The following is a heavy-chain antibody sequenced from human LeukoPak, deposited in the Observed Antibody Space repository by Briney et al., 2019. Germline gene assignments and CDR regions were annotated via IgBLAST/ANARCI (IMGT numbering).Heavy chain of an antibody. CDR3: ARGGRYSSGWTLNY. D-gene: IGHD6-19*01. V-gene: IGHV3-48*04. CDR1: GFTFSSYS. Sequence: GGSLRLSCAASGFTFSSYSVNWVRQAPGKGLEWVSYISSSSSTIYYADSVKGRFTISRDNAKNSLYLQMSSLRAEDTAVYYCARGGRYSSGWTLNYWGQGTLVTVSS. CDR2: ISSSSSTI. J-gene: IGHJ4*02.